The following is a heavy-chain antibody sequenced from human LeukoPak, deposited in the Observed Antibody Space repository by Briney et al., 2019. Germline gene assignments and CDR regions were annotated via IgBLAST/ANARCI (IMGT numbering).Heavy chain of an antibody. V-gene: IGHV3-30*02. CDR3: AKGQAAAAPGYFDY. CDR2: IQFDGSNE. D-gene: IGHD6-13*01. Sequence: GGSLRLSCAASGFTFSSYGMHWVRQAPGKGLEWVAHIQFDGSNEQYADSVKGRFSISRDSSKNILYLQMNSLRAEDTAVYYCAKGQAAAAPGYFDYWGQGTLVTVSS. CDR1: GFTFSSYG. J-gene: IGHJ4*02.